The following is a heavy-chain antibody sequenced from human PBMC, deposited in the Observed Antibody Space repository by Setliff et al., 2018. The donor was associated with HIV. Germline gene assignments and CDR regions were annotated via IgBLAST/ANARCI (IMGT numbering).Heavy chain of an antibody. CDR2: ISYDGSRT. D-gene: IGHD1-1*01. Sequence: GESLKISCVASGFGFSNFAMHWVRQAPGKGVERVSVISYDGSRTYYIDSVKGRFTISRDNSKNTLYLQLNSLRPEDTGVYYCASARIPTGGTSTSFDYCGQGTLVTVSS. CDR3: ASARIPTGGTSTSFDY. CDR1: GFGFSNFA. V-gene: IGHV3-30*10. J-gene: IGHJ4*02.